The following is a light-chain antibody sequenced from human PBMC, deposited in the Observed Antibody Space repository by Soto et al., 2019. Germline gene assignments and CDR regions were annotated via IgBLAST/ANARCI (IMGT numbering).Light chain of an antibody. CDR2: DAS. J-gene: IGKJ4*01. Sequence: IVLTQSPATLSLSPWERATLSCRASQSVSSYLAWYQQKPGQAPRLLIYDASNRATGIPARFSGGGSGTDFTLTISSLEPEDFAVYYCQQRNPLTFGGGTKVDIK. V-gene: IGKV3-11*01. CDR1: QSVSSY. CDR3: QQRNPLT.